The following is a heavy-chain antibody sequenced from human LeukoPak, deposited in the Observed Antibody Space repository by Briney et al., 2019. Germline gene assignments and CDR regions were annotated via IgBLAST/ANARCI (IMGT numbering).Heavy chain of an antibody. D-gene: IGHD2-21*01. Sequence: SETLSLTCTVSGGSINSYHWSWIRQPPGKGLEWIGYIYYSGSTNYNPSLKSRLTISVDTSKNQFSLKLSSVTAADTAVYYCASMEGYSLYAFDIWGQGTMVTVSS. CDR3: ASMEGYSLYAFDI. CDR2: IYYSGST. J-gene: IGHJ3*02. V-gene: IGHV4-59*08. CDR1: GGSINSYH.